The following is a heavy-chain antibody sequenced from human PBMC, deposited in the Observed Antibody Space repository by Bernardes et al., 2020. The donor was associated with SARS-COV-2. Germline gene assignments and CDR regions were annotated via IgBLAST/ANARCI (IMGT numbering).Heavy chain of an antibody. CDR3: ARRWGGDSRSSDY. CDR2: IDPSDSYT. D-gene: IGHD6-6*01. V-gene: IGHV5-10-1*01. CDR1: GYSFTSYW. Sequence: GGSLKISCKGSGYSFTSYWISWVRQMPGKGLEWMGTIDPSDSYTKYSPSFQGHVTISADKSISTAYLQWSSLKASDTAMYYCARRWGGDSRSSDYWGQGTLVTVSS. J-gene: IGHJ4*02.